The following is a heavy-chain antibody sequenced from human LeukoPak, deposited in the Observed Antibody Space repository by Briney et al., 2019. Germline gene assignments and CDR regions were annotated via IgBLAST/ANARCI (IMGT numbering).Heavy chain of an antibody. CDR1: VYRFTSYW. J-gene: IGHJ4*02. CDR2: ISPSDSDD. D-gene: IGHD3-9*01. CDR3: QKTAYEILTGYYNDYFDY. Sequence: GESLNISCKASVYRFTSYWIGWVRKMPEKSLEWVSIISPSDSDDTYSPSFQGQFTISADKSINTAYLQWSSLKASDTVFYFRQKTAYEILTGYYNDYFDYWGQGTLVTVSS. V-gene: IGHV5-51*01.